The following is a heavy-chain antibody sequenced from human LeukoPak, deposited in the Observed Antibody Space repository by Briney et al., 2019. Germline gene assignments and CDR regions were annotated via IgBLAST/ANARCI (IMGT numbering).Heavy chain of an antibody. J-gene: IGHJ4*02. CDR1: GFTFSSYE. V-gene: IGHV3-48*03. Sequence: GGSLRLSCAASGFTFSSYEMNWVRQAPGQGLEWVSYISSSGSTIHYADSVKGRFTISRDNAKNSLYLQMNSLRAEDTAVYYCAREAYGGYLWGQGTLVTVSS. D-gene: IGHD5-12*01. CDR3: AREAYGGYL. CDR2: ISSSGSTI.